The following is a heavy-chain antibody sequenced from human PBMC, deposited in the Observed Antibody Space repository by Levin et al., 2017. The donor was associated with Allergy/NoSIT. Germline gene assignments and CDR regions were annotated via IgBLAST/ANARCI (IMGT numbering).Heavy chain of an antibody. Sequence: PSETLSLTCTVSGGSISSSSYYWGWIRQPPGKGLEWIGSIYYSGSTYYNPSLKSRVTISVDTSKNQFSLKLSSVTAADTAVYYCARSVQSLYYDFWSGYSGNWFDPWGQGTLVTVSS. CDR3: ARSVQSLYYDFWSGYSGNWFDP. J-gene: IGHJ5*02. CDR2: IYYSGST. V-gene: IGHV4-39*01. D-gene: IGHD3-3*01. CDR1: GGSISSSSYY.